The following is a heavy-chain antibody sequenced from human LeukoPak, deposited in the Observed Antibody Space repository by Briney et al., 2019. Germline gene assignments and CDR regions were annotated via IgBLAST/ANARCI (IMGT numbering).Heavy chain of an antibody. CDR1: GGSFSGYY. J-gene: IGHJ3*02. Sequence: PSETLSLTCAVYGGSFSGYYWSWIRQPPGKGLEWIGEINHSGSTNYNPSLKSRVTISVDTSKNQFSLKLSSVTAADTAVYYCAREHRYYYDSSGYPGAFDIWGQGTMVTVSS. CDR2: INHSGST. V-gene: IGHV4-34*01. D-gene: IGHD3-22*01. CDR3: AREHRYYYDSSGYPGAFDI.